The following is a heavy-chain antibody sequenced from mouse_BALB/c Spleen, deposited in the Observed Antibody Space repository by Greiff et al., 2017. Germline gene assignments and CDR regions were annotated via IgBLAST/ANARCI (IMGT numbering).Heavy chain of an antibody. CDR3: AREGKTMITRGFAY. V-gene: IGHV1-14*01. CDR1: GYTFTSYV. Sequence: EVQRVESGPELVKPGASVKMSCKASGYTFTSYVMHWVKQKPGQGLEWIGYINPYNDGTKYNEKFKGKATLTSDKSSSTAYMELSSLTSEDSAVYYCAREGKTMITRGFAYWGQGTLVTVSA. D-gene: IGHD2-4*01. J-gene: IGHJ3*01. CDR2: INPYNDGT.